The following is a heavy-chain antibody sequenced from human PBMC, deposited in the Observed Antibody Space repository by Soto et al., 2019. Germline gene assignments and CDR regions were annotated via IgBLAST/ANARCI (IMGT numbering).Heavy chain of an antibody. V-gene: IGHV4-59*01. J-gene: IGHJ3*02. Sequence: PSETLSLTCTVSGGSISSYYWSWIRQPPGKGLEWIGYIYYSGSTNYNPSLKSRVTISVDTSKNQFSLKLSSVTAADTAVYYCARDFGVVSGAFDIWGQGTMVTVSS. CDR1: GGSISSYY. CDR2: IYYSGST. D-gene: IGHD3-3*01. CDR3: ARDFGVVSGAFDI.